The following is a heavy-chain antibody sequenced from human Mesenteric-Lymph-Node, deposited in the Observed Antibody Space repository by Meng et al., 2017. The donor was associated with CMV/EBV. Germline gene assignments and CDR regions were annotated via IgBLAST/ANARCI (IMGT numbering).Heavy chain of an antibody. Sequence: GGSLRLSCAASGFPFSSYGMSWVRQAPGKGLQWVSAITGSGGSTYYADSVKGRFTISRDNSKNTLYLQMNSLRAEDTAVYYCAKGLKGVFPFGADYWGQGTLVTVSS. CDR1: GFPFSSYG. CDR3: AKGLKGVFPFGADY. V-gene: IGHV3-23*01. J-gene: IGHJ4*02. CDR2: ITGSGGST. D-gene: IGHD3-16*01.